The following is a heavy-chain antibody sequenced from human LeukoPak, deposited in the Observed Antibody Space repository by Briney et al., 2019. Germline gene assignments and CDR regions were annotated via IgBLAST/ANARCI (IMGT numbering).Heavy chain of an antibody. CDR2: INHSGST. CDR3: ARHLHSGAIDY. Sequence: SETLSLTCAVYGGSFSGYYWSWIRQPPGKGLEWIGEINHSGSTNYNPSLKSRVTISVDTSKNQFSLKLSSVTAADTAVYYCARHLHSGAIDYWGQGTLVTVSS. CDR1: GGSFSGYY. V-gene: IGHV4-34*01. J-gene: IGHJ4*02. D-gene: IGHD2-15*01.